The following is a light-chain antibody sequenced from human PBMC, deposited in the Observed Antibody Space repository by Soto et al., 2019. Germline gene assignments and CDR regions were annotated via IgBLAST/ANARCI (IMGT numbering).Light chain of an antibody. CDR2: GAS. CDR1: QSISTF. J-gene: IGKJ4*01. CDR3: QQCFSNTHLT. V-gene: IGKV1-39*01. Sequence: DIQMTQSPSSLSASVGDRVTITCRASQSISTFLNWYQQKPGKDPKLLIYGASNLESGVPSTFSGSGSGTDFTLTIISLQPEDFATYYCQQCFSNTHLTFGVGTPVEIK.